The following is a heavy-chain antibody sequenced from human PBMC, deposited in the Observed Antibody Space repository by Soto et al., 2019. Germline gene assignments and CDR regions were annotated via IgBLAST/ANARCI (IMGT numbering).Heavy chain of an antibody. V-gene: IGHV4-39*01. CDR1: GGSISRSSYY. D-gene: IGHD2-2*02. CDR2: IYYSGST. CDR3: ATIPATTILTDY. J-gene: IGHJ4*02. Sequence: QLQLQESGPGLVKPSETLSLTCTVSGGSISRSSYYWGWIRQPPGKGLEWIGSIYYSGSTHYNPSLKSRVTISVDTSKTPFSLKLSSVTAADTAVYYCATIPATTILTDYWGQGTLVTVSS.